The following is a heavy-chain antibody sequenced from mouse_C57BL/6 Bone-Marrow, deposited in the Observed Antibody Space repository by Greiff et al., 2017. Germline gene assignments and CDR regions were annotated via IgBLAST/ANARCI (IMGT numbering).Heavy chain of an antibody. CDR1: GFTFSSYA. CDR2: ISDGGSYT. D-gene: IGHD1-1*01. CDR3: ARDHYYGSSYKYFDY. V-gene: IGHV5-4*01. Sequence: EVMLVESGGGLVKPGGSLKLSCAASGFTFSSYAMSWVRQTPEKRLEWVATISDGGSYTYYPDNVTGRFTISRDNAKNNLYLQMSHLKSEDTAMYYCARDHYYGSSYKYFDYWGQGTTLTVSS. J-gene: IGHJ2*01.